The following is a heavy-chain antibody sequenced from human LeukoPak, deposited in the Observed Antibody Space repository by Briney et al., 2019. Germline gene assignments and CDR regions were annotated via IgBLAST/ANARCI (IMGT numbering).Heavy chain of an antibody. CDR3: ARDSLGATGERAYYYYMDV. CDR2: IISIFGTA. J-gene: IGHJ6*03. V-gene: IGHV1-69*13. Sequence: SVKVSCKASGGTFSNYAISWVRQAPGQGLEWMGGIISIFGTANYAQKFQGRVTITADESMSTAYMELSSLRSEDTAVYYCARDSLGATGERAYYYYMDVWGKGTTVTVSS. D-gene: IGHD1-26*01. CDR1: GGTFSNYA.